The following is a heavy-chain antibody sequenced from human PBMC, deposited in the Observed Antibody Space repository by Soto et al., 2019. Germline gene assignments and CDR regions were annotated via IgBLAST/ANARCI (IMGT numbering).Heavy chain of an antibody. J-gene: IGHJ5*02. D-gene: IGHD6-19*01. CDR2: IYYSGST. CDR3: ARKRYSSGSGWFDP. Sequence: ASETLSLTCTVSGGSISSYYWSWIRQPPGKGLEWIGYIYYSGSTNYNPSLKSRVTISVDTSKNQFSLKLSSVTAADTAVYYCARKRYSSGSGWFDPWGQGTLVTVSS. CDR1: GGSISSYY. V-gene: IGHV4-59*08.